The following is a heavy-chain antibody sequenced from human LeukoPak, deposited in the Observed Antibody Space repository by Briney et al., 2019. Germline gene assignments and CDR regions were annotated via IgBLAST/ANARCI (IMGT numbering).Heavy chain of an antibody. CDR2: INHGEST. V-gene: IGHV4-34*01. Sequence: SETLSLTCAVSGGSFSGYYWYWIRQPPGKGLEWIGEINHGESTNYNPSLKSRATLSVDTSKNQFSLKLTSVTAAGTAVYYCARGRTYYYDTSGYYPSIYYGMDVWGQGTTVIVSS. CDR1: GGSFSGYY. CDR3: ARGRTYYYDTSGYYPSIYYGMDV. D-gene: IGHD3-22*01. J-gene: IGHJ6*02.